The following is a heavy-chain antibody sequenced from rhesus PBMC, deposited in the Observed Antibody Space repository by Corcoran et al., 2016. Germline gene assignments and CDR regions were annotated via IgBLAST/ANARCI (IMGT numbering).Heavy chain of an antibody. Sequence: QVPLKESGPALVKPTQTLTLTCTFSGFSISTRGMGVGWIRPPPGKALEWLALMYWDDDKYYSTARKSRLTISKDTSKNQVVLTMTNMDPVDTATYYCARRRNSGSYYFYYWGQGVLVTVSS. V-gene: IGHV2-174*01. D-gene: IGHD3-16*01. CDR2: MYWDDDK. CDR1: GFSISTRGMG. CDR3: ARRRNSGSYYFYY. J-gene: IGHJ4*01.